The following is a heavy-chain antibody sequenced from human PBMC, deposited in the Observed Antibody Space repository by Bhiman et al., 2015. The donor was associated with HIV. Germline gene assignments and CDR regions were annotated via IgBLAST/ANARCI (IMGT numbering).Heavy chain of an antibody. V-gene: IGHV3-30*18. CDR2: TSYDGSNK. Sequence: VQLVESGGGLVKPGGSLRLSCAVSGFTFSSFGMHWVRQAPGKGLEWVAVTSYDGSNKHYADSVKGRFTISRDNSKNTLYLQMNSLRDEDTAVYYCAKWGYDFWSGYYRAVDYWGQGTLVTVSS. CDR1: GFTFSSFG. J-gene: IGHJ4*02. D-gene: IGHD3-3*01. CDR3: AKWGYDFWSGYYRAVDY.